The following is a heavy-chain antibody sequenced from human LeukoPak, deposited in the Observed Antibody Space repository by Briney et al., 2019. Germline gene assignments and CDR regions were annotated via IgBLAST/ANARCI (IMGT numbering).Heavy chain of an antibody. CDR2: GSTSGSIT. CDR3: ARDFSDVRGNIFDS. CDR1: GFTFSDYY. J-gene: IGHJ4*02. V-gene: IGHV3-11*04. D-gene: IGHD3-10*02. Sequence: GGSLRLSCAASGFTFSDYYMSWIRQAPGKGLQWLAYGSTSGSITYYADSVKGRFTISRDNAKNSVYLQMNSLRAEDTAVYYCARDFSDVRGNIFDSWGQGTLVTVSS.